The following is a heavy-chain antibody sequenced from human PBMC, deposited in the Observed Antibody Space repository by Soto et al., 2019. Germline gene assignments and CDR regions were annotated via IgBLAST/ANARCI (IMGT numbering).Heavy chain of an antibody. CDR2: IRGRAKSYAT. J-gene: IGHJ4*02. D-gene: IGHD4-17*01. Sequence: EVQLVESGGGLVQPGGSLKLSCAGFGFNFTGSALHWVRQGSGKGLEWVGRIRGRAKSYATSYATSVKGRFFISRDDSKNTAYLQMNSLKDEDTGMYYCTGLGGDSLQDNWGQGTLVTVSS. CDR1: GFNFTGSA. CDR3: TGLGGDSLQDN. V-gene: IGHV3-73*01.